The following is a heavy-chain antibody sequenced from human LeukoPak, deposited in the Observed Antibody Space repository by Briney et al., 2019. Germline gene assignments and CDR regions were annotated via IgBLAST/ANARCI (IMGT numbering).Heavy chain of an antibody. CDR2: MYYSGST. CDR1: GGSISSYY. D-gene: IGHD3-9*01. CDR3: AREGVDYDIMTGYAKSTFIDY. Sequence: SETLSLTCTVSGGSISSYYLTWIRQSPGKGLEWIGYMYYSGSTNYNPSLKSRVTISVDRSKNQFSLKLSSVTAADTAVYYCAREGVDYDIMTGYAKSTFIDYRGQGTLVTVSS. J-gene: IGHJ4*02. V-gene: IGHV4-59*01.